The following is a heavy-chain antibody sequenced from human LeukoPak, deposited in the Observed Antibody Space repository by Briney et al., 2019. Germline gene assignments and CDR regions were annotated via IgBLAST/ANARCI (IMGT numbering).Heavy chain of an antibody. V-gene: IGHV4-39*01. Sequence: SETLSLTCTVSGGSISSSSYYWGWIRQPPGKGLEWIGSIYYSGSTYYNPSLKSRVTISVDTSKNQFSLKLSSVTAADTAVYYCARHSGYCSGGSCNPNWFDPWGQGTLVTVSS. J-gene: IGHJ5*02. D-gene: IGHD2-15*01. CDR2: IYYSGST. CDR3: ARHSGYCSGGSCNPNWFDP. CDR1: GGSISSSSYY.